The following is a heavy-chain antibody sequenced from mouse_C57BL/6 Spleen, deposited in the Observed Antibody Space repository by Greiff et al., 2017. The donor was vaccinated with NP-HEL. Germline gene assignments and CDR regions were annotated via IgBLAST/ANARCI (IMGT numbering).Heavy chain of an antibody. CDR3: AKGSSFNWYFDD. D-gene: IGHD1-1*01. Sequence: DVMLVESGGGLVKPGGSLKLSCAASGFTFSDYGMHWVRQAPEKGLEWVAYISRGSSTTYYADTVKGRFTISRDNAKNTRFLQMTSLRSEDTAMYYCAKGSSFNWYFDDWGTGTTVTVSS. J-gene: IGHJ1*03. CDR2: ISRGSSTT. CDR1: GFTFSDYG. V-gene: IGHV5-17*01.